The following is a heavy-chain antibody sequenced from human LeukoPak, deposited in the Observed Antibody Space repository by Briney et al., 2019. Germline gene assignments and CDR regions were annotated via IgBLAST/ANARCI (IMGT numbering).Heavy chain of an antibody. D-gene: IGHD4-17*01. V-gene: IGHV3-23*01. CDR2: ISGSGGST. CDR1: GFTFSSYA. Sequence: GGSLRLSCAASGFTFSSYAMSWVRQAPGKGLEWVSAISGSGGSTYYADSVKGRFTISRDNSKNTLYLQMNSPRVEDTAVYYCAKATSVTTLFDYWGQGTLVTVSS. J-gene: IGHJ4*02. CDR3: AKATSVTTLFDY.